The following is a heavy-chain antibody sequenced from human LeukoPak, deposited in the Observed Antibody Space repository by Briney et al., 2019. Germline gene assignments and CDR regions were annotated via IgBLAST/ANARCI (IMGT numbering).Heavy chain of an antibody. V-gene: IGHV1-46*01. CDR2: INPSGGST. CDR1: GYTFTSYY. Sequence: ASVKVSCKASGYTFTSYYMHWVRQAPGQGLEWMGIINPSGGSTSYAQKFQGRVTMTRDTSTSTVYMELSSLRSEDTAVYYCARDSQPGYAASNFDYWGQGTLVTVSS. J-gene: IGHJ4*02. D-gene: IGHD1-14*01. CDR3: ARDSQPGYAASNFDY.